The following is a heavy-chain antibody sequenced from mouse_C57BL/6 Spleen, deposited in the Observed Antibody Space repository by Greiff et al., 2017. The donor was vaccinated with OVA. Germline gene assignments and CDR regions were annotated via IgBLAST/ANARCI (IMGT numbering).Heavy chain of an antibody. CDR2: IYPGSGNT. J-gene: IGHJ3*01. CDR1: GYTFTDYY. Sequence: VQLQQSGAELVRPGASVKLSCKASGYTFTDYYINWVKQRPGQGLEWIARIYPGSGNTYYNEKFKGKATLTAEKSSRTAYMQLSSLTSEDSAVYFCARDDYDGFAYWGQGTLVTVSA. V-gene: IGHV1-76*01. CDR3: ARDDYDGFAY. D-gene: IGHD2-4*01.